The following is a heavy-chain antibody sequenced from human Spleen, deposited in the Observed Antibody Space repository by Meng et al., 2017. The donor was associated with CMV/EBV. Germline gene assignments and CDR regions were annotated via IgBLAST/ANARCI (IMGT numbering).Heavy chain of an antibody. CDR1: GGSFSGYY. D-gene: IGHD3-16*01. V-gene: IGHV4-34*01. J-gene: IGHJ4*02. CDR2: INHSGST. Sequence: LTCAVYGGSFSGYYWSWIRQPPGKGLEWIGEINHSGSTNYNPSLKSRVTISVDTSKNRFSLKLTSVTAADTAVYYCARWELGAFFDYWGQGTLVTVSS. CDR3: ARWELGAFFDY.